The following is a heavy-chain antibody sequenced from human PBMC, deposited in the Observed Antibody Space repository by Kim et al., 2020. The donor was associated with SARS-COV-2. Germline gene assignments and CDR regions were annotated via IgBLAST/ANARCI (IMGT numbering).Heavy chain of an antibody. CDR2: IWNGGGTK. D-gene: IGHD4-4*01. Sequence: GGSLRLSCAASGFTFSSYAMSWVRQAPGKGLEWVAVIWNGGGTKDYADSVKGRFTISRDNSKNTLYLQMNSLRAEDTAVYYCAKDTLPEAVTSVGFRAWG. J-gene: IGHJ5*01. V-gene: IGHV3-23*03. CDR3: AKDTLPEAVTSVGFRA. CDR1: GFTFSSYA.